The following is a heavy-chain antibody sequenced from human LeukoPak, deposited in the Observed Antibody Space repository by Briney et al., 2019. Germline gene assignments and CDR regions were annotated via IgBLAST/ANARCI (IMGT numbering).Heavy chain of an antibody. D-gene: IGHD5-18*01. Sequence: PGGSLRLSCAASGFTFSSHWMHWVRQAPGKGLEWVSRVSTDGSNTYYADSVKGRFTISRDNAKKSLYLQMNSLRAEDTALYYCAKDKGRGYSYLDYCGQGTLVTVSS. V-gene: IGHV3-74*01. CDR1: GFTFSSHW. CDR3: AKDKGRGYSYLDY. CDR2: VSTDGSNT. J-gene: IGHJ4*02.